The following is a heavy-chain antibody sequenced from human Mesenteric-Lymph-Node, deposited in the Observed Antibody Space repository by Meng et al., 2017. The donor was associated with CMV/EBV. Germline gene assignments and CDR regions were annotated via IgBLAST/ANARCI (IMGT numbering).Heavy chain of an antibody. V-gene: IGHV3-72*01. CDR2: TRNKANSYST. D-gene: IGHD2-2*01. J-gene: IGHJ3*02. Sequence: GESLKISCASSGFTFSDHYMDWVRQAPGKGLEWVGRTRNKANSYSTEYAASVKGRFTISRDDSKNSLYLQMNSLKTEDTAVYYCARASQVLFALDIWGQGTMVTVSS. CDR3: ARASQVLFALDI. CDR1: GFTFSDHY.